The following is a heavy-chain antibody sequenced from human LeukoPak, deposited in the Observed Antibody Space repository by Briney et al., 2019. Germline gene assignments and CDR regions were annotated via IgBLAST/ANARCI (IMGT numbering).Heavy chain of an antibody. CDR1: GGSISSHF. CDR2: SYYSGST. CDR3: ASSAYGGGWLDP. V-gene: IGHV4-59*11. D-gene: IGHD4-23*01. Sequence: PSETLSLTCTVSGGSISSHFWTWIRQPPGKGLEWIGYSYYSGSTNYNPSLKSRVTISVDTSKNQFSLKLSSVTAADTAVYYCASSAYGGGWLDPWGQGTLVTVSS. J-gene: IGHJ5*02.